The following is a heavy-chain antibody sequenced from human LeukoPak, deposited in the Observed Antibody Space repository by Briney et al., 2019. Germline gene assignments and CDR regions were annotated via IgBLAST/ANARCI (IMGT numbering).Heavy chain of an antibody. D-gene: IGHD3-3*01. CDR3: AGSYDFWSGYNYYYYGMDV. CDR1: GGSISSGGYS. J-gene: IGHJ6*02. Sequence: SETLSFTCAVSGGSISSGGYSWSWIRQPPGKGLEWIGYIYHSGSTYYNPSLKSRVTISVDRSKNQFSLKLSSVTAADTAVYYCAGSYDFWSGYNYYYYGMDVWGQGTTVTVSS. CDR2: IYHSGST. V-gene: IGHV4-30-2*01.